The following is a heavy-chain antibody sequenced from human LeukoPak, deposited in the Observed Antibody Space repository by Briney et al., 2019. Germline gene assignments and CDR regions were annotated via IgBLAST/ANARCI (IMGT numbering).Heavy chain of an antibody. J-gene: IGHJ4*02. CDR3: ARGHHYYDSSAYYY. CDR1: GFTFISYW. V-gene: IGHV3-74*01. Sequence: HSGGSLRLSCAASGFTFISYWMHWVRQAPGKGLVWVSRINSDGSTTSYAASVKGRFTISRDTVKSTLYLQMNSLRAEDTAVYYCARGHHYYDSSAYYYWGQGTLVTVSS. CDR2: INSDGSTT. D-gene: IGHD3-22*01.